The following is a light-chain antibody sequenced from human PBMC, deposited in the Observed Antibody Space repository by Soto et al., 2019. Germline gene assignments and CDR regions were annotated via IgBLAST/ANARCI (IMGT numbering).Light chain of an antibody. Sequence: NFMLTQPQSVSESPGKTVTISCTRSSGNIASNYVQWYQQRPGSAPTTVIYEDHQRPSGVPDRFSGSIDSSSNSASLSISGLQTEDEADYHCQSYYNSDHVVFGGGTKLTVL. CDR1: SGNIASNY. V-gene: IGLV6-57*04. CDR2: EDH. J-gene: IGLJ2*01. CDR3: QSYYNSDHVV.